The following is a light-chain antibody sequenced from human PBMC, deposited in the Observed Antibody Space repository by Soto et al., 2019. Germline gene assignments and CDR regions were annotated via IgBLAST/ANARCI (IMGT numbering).Light chain of an antibody. CDR3: QQYGSSPGLFT. Sequence: EIVLTQSPATLSLSPGERATLSCRASQSVSSYLAWYQQKPGQAPRLLIYDASNRATGIPARFSGSGSGTDFTLTISSLEPEDFAVYFCQQYGSSPGLFTFGPGSKVDFK. CDR2: DAS. CDR1: QSVSSY. V-gene: IGKV3-11*01. J-gene: IGKJ3*01.